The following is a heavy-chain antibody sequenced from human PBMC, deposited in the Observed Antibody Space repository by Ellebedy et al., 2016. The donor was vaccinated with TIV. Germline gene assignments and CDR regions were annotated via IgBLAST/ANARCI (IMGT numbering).Heavy chain of an antibody. Sequence: GESLKISCAASGFTFNSYWMSWVRQAPGKGLEWVADINQDGSRIYYVDSVKGRFTISRDNAKNSLFLRMNTLRVEDTAVYHCARDGAYGDYSPGYYGMDVWGQGTTVTVSS. CDR2: INQDGSRI. J-gene: IGHJ6*02. CDR3: ARDGAYGDYSPGYYGMDV. V-gene: IGHV3-7*03. D-gene: IGHD3-22*01. CDR1: GFTFNSYW.